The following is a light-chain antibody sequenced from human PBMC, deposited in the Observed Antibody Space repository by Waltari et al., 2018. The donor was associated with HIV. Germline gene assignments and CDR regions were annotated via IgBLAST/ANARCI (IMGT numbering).Light chain of an antibody. V-gene: IGKV1-5*03. Sequence: DVQMTQSPSTLSASVGDTVTITCRASQSISTWLAWYQQKPGKAPKLLIDRASSLQSGVPSRFSGSGSETEFTLTINSLQPDDFATYDCQQYNTYSQTFGQGTKVDIK. CDR3: QQYNTYSQT. CDR2: RAS. J-gene: IGKJ1*01. CDR1: QSISTW.